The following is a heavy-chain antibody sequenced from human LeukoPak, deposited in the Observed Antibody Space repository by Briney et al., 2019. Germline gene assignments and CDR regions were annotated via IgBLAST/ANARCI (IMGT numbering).Heavy chain of an antibody. CDR3: ARGRRWYDY. CDR2: IKQDGSEK. J-gene: IGHJ4*02. Sequence: GGSLRLSCAASGFTFSSYEMNWVRQAPGKGLEWVANIKQDGSEKYYVDSVKGRFTISRDNPKNLLYLQMSSLRAEDTAMYYCARGRRWYDYWGQGTLGTVSS. D-gene: IGHD4-23*01. CDR1: GFTFSSYE. V-gene: IGHV3-7*01.